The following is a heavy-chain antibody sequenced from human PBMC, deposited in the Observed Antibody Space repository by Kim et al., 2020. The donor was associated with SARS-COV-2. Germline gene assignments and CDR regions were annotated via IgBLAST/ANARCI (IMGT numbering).Heavy chain of an antibody. CDR3: ARGTMSVPSAGHEYHYYYG. CDR2: INHSGST. V-gene: IGHV4-34*01. CDR1: GGSFSGYY. J-gene: IGHJ6*01. Sequence: SETLSLTCAVYGGSFSGYYWSWIRQPPGKGLEWIGEINHSGSTNYNPSLKSRVTISVDTSKNQFSLKLSSVTAADTAVYYCARGTMSVPSAGHEYHYYYG. D-gene: IGHD1-1*01.